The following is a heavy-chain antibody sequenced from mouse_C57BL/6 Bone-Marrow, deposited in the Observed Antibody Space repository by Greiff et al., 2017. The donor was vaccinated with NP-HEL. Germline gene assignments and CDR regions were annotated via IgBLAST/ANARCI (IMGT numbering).Heavy chain of an antibody. D-gene: IGHD1-1*01. J-gene: IGHJ3*01. CDR3: ARHRDYGSSSWFAY. CDR2: ISSGGSYT. V-gene: IGHV5-6*01. CDR1: GFTFSSYG. Sequence: EVKLQESGGDLVKPGGSLKLSCAASGFTFSSYGMSWVRQTPDKRLEWVATISSGGSYTYYPDSVKGRFTISRDNAKNTLYLQMSSLKSEDTAMYYCARHRDYGSSSWFAYWGQGTLVTVSA.